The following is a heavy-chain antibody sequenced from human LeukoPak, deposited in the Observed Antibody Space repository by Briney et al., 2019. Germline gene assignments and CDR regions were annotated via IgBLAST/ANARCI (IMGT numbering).Heavy chain of an antibody. J-gene: IGHJ4*02. D-gene: IGHD6-13*01. V-gene: IGHV4-4*07. CDR3: AKEGAAPGPDFDY. CDR2: IDPSGST. CDR1: GASMRHYY. Sequence: PSETLSLTCTVSGASMRHYYWSWIRQPAGKGLEWIGRIDPSGSTNYNPSLKSRVTMSIDTSKNQFALKLNSVTAADTAVYYCAKEGAAPGPDFDYWGQGTLVIVSS.